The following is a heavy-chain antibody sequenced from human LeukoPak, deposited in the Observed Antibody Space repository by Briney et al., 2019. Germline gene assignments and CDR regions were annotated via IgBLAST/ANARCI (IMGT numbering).Heavy chain of an antibody. D-gene: IGHD1-26*01. CDR1: GFTFNNYG. Sequence: GGSLRLSCEASGFTFNNYGMSWVRQAPGKGLEWVSSISSSGGGTYYADSVKGRFTISRDNSKNTLYLQMNSLRAEDTAVYYCARDLPSSANSGSFNWFDPWGQGTLVTVSS. CDR2: ISSSGGGT. V-gene: IGHV3-23*01. CDR3: ARDLPSSANSGSFNWFDP. J-gene: IGHJ5*02.